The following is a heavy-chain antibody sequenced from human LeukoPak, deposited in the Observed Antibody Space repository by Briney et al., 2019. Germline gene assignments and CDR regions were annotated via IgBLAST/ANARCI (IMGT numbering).Heavy chain of an antibody. D-gene: IGHD6-6*01. V-gene: IGHV7-4-1*02. Sequence: GASVKVSCKASGYTFTTYGMNWVRQAPGQGLEWMGWINTNTGNPTYAQGFTGRFVFSLDTSVSTAYLQISSLKAEGTAVYYCARDYSRSFLWGQGTLVTVSS. CDR3: ARDYSRSFL. J-gene: IGHJ4*02. CDR2: INTNTGNP. CDR1: GYTFTTYG.